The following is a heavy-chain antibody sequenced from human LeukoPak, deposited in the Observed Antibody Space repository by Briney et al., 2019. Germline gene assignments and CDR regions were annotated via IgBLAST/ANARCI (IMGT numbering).Heavy chain of an antibody. CDR1: GFTFSSYAM. J-gene: IGHJ5*02. D-gene: IGHD3-10*01. CDR2: IDWDDDK. CDR3: ARGVYGSGSYLPWFDP. Sequence: LRLSCAASGFTFSSYAMSWVRQAPGKGLEWLARIDWDDDKYYSTSLKTRLTISKDTSKNQVVLTMTNMDPVDTATYYCARGVYGSGSYLPWFDPWGPGTLVTVSS. V-gene: IGHV2-70*11.